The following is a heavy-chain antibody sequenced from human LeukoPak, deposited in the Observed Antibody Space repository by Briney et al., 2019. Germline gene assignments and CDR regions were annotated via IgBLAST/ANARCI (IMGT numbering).Heavy chain of an antibody. CDR2: IYYSGST. CDR3: AGTPSYSSGWDCWVY. CDR1: GGPISSSSYY. Sequence: PSETLSPTCTVSGGPISSSSYYWGWIRQPPGKGLEWIGSIYYSGSTYYNPSLKSRVTISVDTSKNQFSLKLSSVTAADTAVYYCAGTPSYSSGWDCWVYWGQGTLVTVSS. D-gene: IGHD6-19*01. J-gene: IGHJ4*02. V-gene: IGHV4-39*07.